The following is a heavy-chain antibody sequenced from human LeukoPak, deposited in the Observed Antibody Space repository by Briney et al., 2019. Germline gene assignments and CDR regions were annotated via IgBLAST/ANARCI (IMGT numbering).Heavy chain of an antibody. CDR1: GGSISSSSYY. J-gene: IGHJ4*02. CDR2: IYYSGST. V-gene: IGHV4-39*01. Sequence: SETLSLTCTVSGGSISSSSYYWGWIRQPPGKGLEWIGSIYYSGSTYYNPSLKSRVTISVDTSKNQFSLKLSSVTAADTAVYYCARGGYSSDIDYWGQGTLVTVSS. D-gene: IGHD5-18*01. CDR3: ARGGYSSDIDY.